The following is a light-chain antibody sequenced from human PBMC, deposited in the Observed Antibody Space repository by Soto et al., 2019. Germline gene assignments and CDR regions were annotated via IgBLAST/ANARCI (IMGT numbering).Light chain of an antibody. CDR1: SSNIGAGYD. CDR2: GNN. J-gene: IGLJ3*02. CDR3: QSYDSSLSGRGV. V-gene: IGLV1-40*01. Sequence: QSVLTQPPSVSGAPGQRVTISCTGSSSNIGAGYDVHWYQQLPGTAPKLLIYGNNNRPSGVPDRFSGSKSGTSASLAITGLQAEDEADYYCQSYDSSLSGRGVFGGGTKVTVL.